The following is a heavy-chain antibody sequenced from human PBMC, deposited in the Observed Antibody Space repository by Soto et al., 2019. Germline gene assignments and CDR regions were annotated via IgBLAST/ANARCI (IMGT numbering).Heavy chain of an antibody. CDR3: ARHRGDYGSGNYYNRIDF. CDR1: GGIFSTYA. D-gene: IGHD3-10*01. CDR2: IIPIFGTP. Sequence: QVQLVQSGAEVKKPGSSVKVSCKASGGIFSTYAISWLRRAPGQGLEWMGGIIPIFGTPNYAQRFQGRVTITADESMSTAYMELSRLRSGDTAVYYCARHRGDYGSGNYYNRIDFWGQGTLVTVSS. J-gene: IGHJ4*02. V-gene: IGHV1-69*01.